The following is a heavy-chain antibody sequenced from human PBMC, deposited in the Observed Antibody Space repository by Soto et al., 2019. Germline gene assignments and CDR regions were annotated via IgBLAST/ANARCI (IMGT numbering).Heavy chain of an antibody. J-gene: IGHJ4*02. CDR1: GGSISSGNW. Sequence: PSETLSLTCAVSGGSISSGNWWTWVRQPPGKGLEWIGEIYHSGTTNYNPSLKSRVTISGDRSKNQFSLSLSSVTAADTAVYYCAVPAAGDFDYWGQGTLVTVSS. CDR2: IYHSGTT. D-gene: IGHD6-13*01. CDR3: AVPAAGDFDY. V-gene: IGHV4-4*02.